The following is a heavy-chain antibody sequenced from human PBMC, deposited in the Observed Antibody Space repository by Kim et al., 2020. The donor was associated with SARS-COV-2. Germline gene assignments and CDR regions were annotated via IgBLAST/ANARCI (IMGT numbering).Heavy chain of an antibody. D-gene: IGHD6-19*01. V-gene: IGHV3-9*01. Sequence: YADSVKGRFTISRDDAKDSLYLERNSLRDGETALYYCAKDEGSSGWLDFDYWGQGTLVTFSS. CDR3: AKDEGSSGWLDFDY. J-gene: IGHJ4*02.